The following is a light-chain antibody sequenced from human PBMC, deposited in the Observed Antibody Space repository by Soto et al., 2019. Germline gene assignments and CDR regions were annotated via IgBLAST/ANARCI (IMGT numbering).Light chain of an antibody. CDR3: QQYDDSPLYS. CDR2: NAF. V-gene: IGKV3-20*01. J-gene: IGKJ2*03. Sequence: EIVLTQSPGTLSLSPGERVTLSCRASQSVTNNYLAWYQQKPGQPPRLLIYNAFNRATGIPDRFSGSGSGTDFTLTISRLEPEDFAAYYCQQYDDSPLYSFGQGTKLEIK. CDR1: QSVTNNY.